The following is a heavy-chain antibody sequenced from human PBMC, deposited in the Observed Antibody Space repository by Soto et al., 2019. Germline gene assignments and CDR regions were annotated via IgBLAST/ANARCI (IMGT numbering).Heavy chain of an antibody. Sequence: VQLVESGGGVVQPGRSLRLSCAASGFTFNSYGMHWVRQGPGNGLEWVAFISYDSTKTYYADSVKGRFTISRDNFNSALYVQMNSLTGEDTAVYYCARTRSAWSDFHYYSLDVWGQGTTVTVSS. V-gene: IGHV3-30*03. CDR1: GFTFNSYG. CDR2: ISYDSTKT. J-gene: IGHJ6*02. D-gene: IGHD1-26*01. CDR3: ARTRSAWSDFHYYSLDV.